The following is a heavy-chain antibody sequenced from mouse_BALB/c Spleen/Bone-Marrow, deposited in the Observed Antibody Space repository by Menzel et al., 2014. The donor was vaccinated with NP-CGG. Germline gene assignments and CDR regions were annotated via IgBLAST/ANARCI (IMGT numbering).Heavy chain of an antibody. CDR1: GYSITSGYG. Sequence: EVKLQESGPDLVEPSQSLSLTCTVTGYSITSGYGWHWIRQFPGNKLDWMGYIHSTGYTDHIPSLKSRISITRDTSKNQFFLQLNSVTTEDTATYYCVRETRVVADFDYWGQGTTLTVSS. CDR3: VRETRVVADFDY. CDR2: IHSTGYT. V-gene: IGHV3-1*02. D-gene: IGHD1-1*01. J-gene: IGHJ2*01.